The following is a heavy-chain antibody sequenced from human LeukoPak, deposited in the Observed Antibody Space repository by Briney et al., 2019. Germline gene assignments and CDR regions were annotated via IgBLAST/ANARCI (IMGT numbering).Heavy chain of an antibody. Sequence: PSETLSLTCTVSGGSISSSSYYWGWIRQPPGKGLEWIGSIYYSGSTYYNPSLKSRVTISVDTSKNQFSLKLSSVTAADTAVYYCARYPAYCGGDCYPDAFDIWGQGTMVTVSS. CDR3: ARYPAYCGGDCYPDAFDI. CDR1: GGSISSSSYY. D-gene: IGHD2-21*01. J-gene: IGHJ3*02. V-gene: IGHV4-39*07. CDR2: IYYSGST.